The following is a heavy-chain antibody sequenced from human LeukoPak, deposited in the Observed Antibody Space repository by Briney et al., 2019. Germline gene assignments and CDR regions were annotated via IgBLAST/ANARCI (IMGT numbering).Heavy chain of an antibody. CDR3: AIHYRTTGMDV. J-gene: IGHJ6*02. CDR2: IDPSDSYN. CDR1: GYSFISYW. V-gene: IGHV5-10-1*01. D-gene: IGHD1-14*01. Sequence: GESLKISCQSPGYSFISYWITWVRQMPGKGLEWVGKIDPSDSYNNYSPSFQGHVTISADKSISTAYLQWSSLKASDTAMYYCAIHYRTTGMDVWGQGTTVTVSS.